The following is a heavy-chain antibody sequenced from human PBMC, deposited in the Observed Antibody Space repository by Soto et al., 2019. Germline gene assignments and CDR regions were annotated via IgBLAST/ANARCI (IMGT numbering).Heavy chain of an antibody. D-gene: IGHD3-16*02. CDR1: GLTLSELS. CDR3: AAVLLPPADFAFGGIVAGSFVY. CDR2: FDPEDGEP. J-gene: IGHJ4*02. Sequence: ASVKVSCKVSGLTLSELSMYWVRQAPGKGLECMGGFDPEDGEPVYAQRFQGRLTMTKDTSTETAYMELSSLTSDDAAVYFCAAVLLPPADFAFGGIVAGSFVYWGQGTLVTVSS. V-gene: IGHV1-24*01.